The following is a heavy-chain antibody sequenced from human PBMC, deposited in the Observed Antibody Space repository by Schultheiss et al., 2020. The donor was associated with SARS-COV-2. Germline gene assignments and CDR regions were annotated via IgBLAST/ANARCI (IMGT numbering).Heavy chain of an antibody. CDR2: ISGSGATT. CDR1: GFTFSSYA. CDR3: ARGDGDYYYYGMDV. V-gene: IGHV3-23*01. Sequence: GGSLRLSCAASGFTFSSYAMSWVRQAPGKGLEWVSGISGSGATTYYADSVRGRFTISRDNSKNTLYLQMNSLRAEDTAVYYCARGDGDYYYYGMDVWGQGTTVTVSS. D-gene: IGHD4-17*01. J-gene: IGHJ6*02.